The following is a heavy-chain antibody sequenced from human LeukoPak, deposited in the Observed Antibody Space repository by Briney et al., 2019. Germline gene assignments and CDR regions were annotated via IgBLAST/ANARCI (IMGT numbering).Heavy chain of an antibody. CDR3: ARVETENYDFWSGYYDY. V-gene: IGHV4-59*01. Sequence: SETLSLTCTVSGGSISSYYWSWIRQPPGKGLEWIGYIYYSGSTNYNPSLKSRVTISVDTSKNQSSLKLSSVTAADTAVYYCARVETENYDFWSGYYDYWGQGTLVTVSS. D-gene: IGHD3-3*01. CDR1: GGSISSYY. CDR2: IYYSGST. J-gene: IGHJ4*02.